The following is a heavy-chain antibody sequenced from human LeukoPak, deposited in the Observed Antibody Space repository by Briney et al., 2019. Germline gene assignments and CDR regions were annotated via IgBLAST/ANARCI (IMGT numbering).Heavy chain of an antibody. V-gene: IGHV3-30-3*01. Sequence: GRSLRLSCAASGFTFSSYAMHWVRQAPGKGLEWVAIISYDGGNKYYADSVKGRFTISRDNSNNTLYLQMNSLRAEDTAVYYCARDGPYAVVVPAAIPGDYWGQGTLVTVSS. CDR3: ARDGPYAVVVPAAIPGDY. CDR2: ISYDGGNK. D-gene: IGHD2-2*02. CDR1: GFTFSSYA. J-gene: IGHJ4*02.